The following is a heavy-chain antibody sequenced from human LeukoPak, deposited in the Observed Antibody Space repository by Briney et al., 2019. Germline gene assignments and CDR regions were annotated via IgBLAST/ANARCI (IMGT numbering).Heavy chain of an antibody. CDR1: GGSFSGYY. V-gene: IGHV4-34*01. J-gene: IGHJ4*02. CDR3: ARERLDDPYYFDY. Sequence: PSETLSLTCAVYGGSFSGYYWSWIRQPPGKGLEWIGEINHSGSTNYNPSLKSRVTMSVDTSKNQFSLKLSSVTAAGTAVYYCARERLDDPYYFDYWGQGTLVTVSS. CDR2: INHSGST.